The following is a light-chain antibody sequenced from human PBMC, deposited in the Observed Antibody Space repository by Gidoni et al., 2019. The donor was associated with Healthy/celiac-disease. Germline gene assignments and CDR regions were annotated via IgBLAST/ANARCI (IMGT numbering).Light chain of an antibody. J-gene: IGLJ3*02. Sequence: QSALTQPPSVSGSPGQSVTISCTGTSSDVGSYNRVSWYQQPPGTAPKLMIYEVSNRPSGVPDRFSGSESGNTASLTISGLQAEDEADYYCSLYTSSSTWVFGGGTKLTVL. V-gene: IGLV2-18*01. CDR2: EVS. CDR1: SSDVGSYNR. CDR3: SLYTSSSTWV.